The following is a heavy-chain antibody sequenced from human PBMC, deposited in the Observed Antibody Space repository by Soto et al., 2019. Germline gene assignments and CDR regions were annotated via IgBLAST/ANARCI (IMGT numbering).Heavy chain of an antibody. CDR1: GFTFSSYW. CDR2: IKQDGSEK. V-gene: IGHV3-7*05. J-gene: IGHJ4*02. Sequence: ESGGGLVQPGGSLRLSCAASGFTFSSYWMSWVRQAPGKGLEWVANIKQDGSEKYYVDSVKGRFTISRDNAKNSLYLQMNSLRAEDTAVYYCARDPTSSGWPLCFDYWGQGTLVTVSS. D-gene: IGHD6-19*01. CDR3: ARDPTSSGWPLCFDY.